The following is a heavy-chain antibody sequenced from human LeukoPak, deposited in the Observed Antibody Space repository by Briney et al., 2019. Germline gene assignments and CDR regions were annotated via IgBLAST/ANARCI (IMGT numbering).Heavy chain of an antibody. V-gene: IGHV3-30*18. CDR1: GFTFSSYG. CDR3: AKDYDTLYYFDY. CDR2: ISYDGSNK. D-gene: IGHD3-9*01. J-gene: IGHJ4*02. Sequence: GGSLRLSCAASGFTFSSYGMHWVRQAPGKGLEWVAVISYDGSNKHYADSVKGRFTISRDNSKNTLYLQMNSLRAEDTAVYYCAKDYDTLYYFDYWGQGTLVTVSS.